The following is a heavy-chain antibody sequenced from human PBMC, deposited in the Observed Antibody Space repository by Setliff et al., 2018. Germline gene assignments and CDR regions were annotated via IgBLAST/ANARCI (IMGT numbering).Heavy chain of an antibody. CDR2: IIGNGHT. D-gene: IGHD2-2*01. CDR3: ARAHSSTLSVHDY. CDR1: GFTFSNYD. Sequence: GGSLRLSCEASGFTFSNYDMNWVRQAPGKGLDWVSRIIGNGHTDYADSVKGRFTISRDNAKNTLYLQMNSLRAEDTAVYYCARAHSSTLSVHDYWGQGTLVTVSS. V-gene: IGHV3-23*01. J-gene: IGHJ4*02.